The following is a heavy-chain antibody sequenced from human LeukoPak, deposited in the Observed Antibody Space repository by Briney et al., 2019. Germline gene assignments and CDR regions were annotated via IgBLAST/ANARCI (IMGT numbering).Heavy chain of an antibody. CDR1: GFTFSSYE. Sequence: GGSLRLSCAASGFTFSSYEMNWVRQAPGKGLEWVSYISSSGSTIYYADSVKGRFTISRDNAENSLYLQMNSLRAEDTAVYYCARAKRDGYNSFDYWGQGTLVTVSS. D-gene: IGHD5-24*01. J-gene: IGHJ4*02. CDR2: ISSSGSTI. V-gene: IGHV3-48*03. CDR3: ARAKRDGYNSFDY.